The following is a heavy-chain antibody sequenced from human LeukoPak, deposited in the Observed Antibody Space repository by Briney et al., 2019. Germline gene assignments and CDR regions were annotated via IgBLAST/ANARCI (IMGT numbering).Heavy chain of an antibody. CDR3: ARVTGYMIEDYFDY. Sequence: MASETLSLTCTVSGGSISNNDYYWGWIRQPPGKGLEWIGRIYYTRTNYKPSLKSRLTISVDPSKNQFSLKLRSVTAADTAVYYCARVTGYMIEDYFDYWGQGTLVTVSS. D-gene: IGHD3-22*01. V-gene: IGHV4-39*07. J-gene: IGHJ4*02. CDR2: IYYTRT. CDR1: GGSISNNDYY.